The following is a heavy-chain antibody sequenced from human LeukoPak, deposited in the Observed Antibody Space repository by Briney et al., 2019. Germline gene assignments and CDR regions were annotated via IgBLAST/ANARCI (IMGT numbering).Heavy chain of an antibody. J-gene: IGHJ4*02. CDR2: IYYGGST. CDR3: ARQGAWYGLLDY. CDR1: GGSISSSDYY. D-gene: IGHD6-19*01. Sequence: SETLSLTCTVSGGSISSSDYYWGWIRQPPGKGLEWIGSIYYGGSTYYNPSLKSRVTISVDTSKNNFSLKLNSVTAADTAVYFCARQGAWYGLLDYWGQGTLVTVSS. V-gene: IGHV4-39*01.